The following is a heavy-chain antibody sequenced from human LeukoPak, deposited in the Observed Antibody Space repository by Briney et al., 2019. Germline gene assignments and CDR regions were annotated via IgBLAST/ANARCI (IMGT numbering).Heavy chain of an antibody. CDR3: ARDFSSTVDDTAMSTGAPDAFDI. J-gene: IGHJ3*02. CDR1: GFTFSSYE. V-gene: IGHV3-48*03. D-gene: IGHD5-18*01. Sequence: PGGPLRLSCAASGFTFSSYEMNWVRQAPGKGLEWVSYISSSGSTIYYADSVKGRFPISRDNAKNSLYLQMNSLRAEDTAVYYCARDFSSTVDDTAMSTGAPDAFDIWGQGTMVTVSS. CDR2: ISSSGSTI.